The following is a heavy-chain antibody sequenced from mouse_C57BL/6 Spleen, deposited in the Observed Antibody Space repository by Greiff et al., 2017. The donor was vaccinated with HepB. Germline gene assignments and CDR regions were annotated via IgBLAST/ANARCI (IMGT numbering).Heavy chain of an antibody. V-gene: IGHV1-15*01. CDR1: GYTFTDYE. CDR3: TRDADY. CDR2: IDPETGGT. J-gene: IGHJ2*01. Sequence: VKLMESGAELVRPGASVTLSCKASGYTFTDYEMHWVKQTPVHGLEWIGAIDPETGGTAYNQKFKGKAILTADKSSSTAYMELRSLTSEDSAVYYCTRDADYWGQGTTLTVSS.